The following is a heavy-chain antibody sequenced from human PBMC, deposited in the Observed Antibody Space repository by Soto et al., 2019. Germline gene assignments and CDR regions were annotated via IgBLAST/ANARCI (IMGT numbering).Heavy chain of an antibody. D-gene: IGHD2-21*01. V-gene: IGHV4-39*01. CDR1: GESISSSSYY. CDR2: IYYSGRT. J-gene: IGHJ4*02. Sequence: LSLTCIVSGESISSSSYYWGWIRQPPGKGLEWIGSIYYSGRTYYNPSFKSRVTISIDTSKNQFSLKLSSVTATDTAVYYCARQRTTVVSQAYFDHWGQGALVTVSS. CDR3: ARQRTTVVSQAYFDH.